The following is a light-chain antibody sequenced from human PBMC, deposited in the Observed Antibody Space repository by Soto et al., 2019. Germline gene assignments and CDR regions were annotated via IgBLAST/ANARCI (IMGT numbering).Light chain of an antibody. CDR3: QQYDSSPWT. V-gene: IGKV3-20*01. CDR1: QSVSSSF. Sequence: ESVLTQAPGTLSLSPGERATLSCRASQSVSSSFLAWYQLKPGQAPRLLIYGASSRATGIPDRFSGSGCGTDLHLTISRLEPEDFAVYYCQQYDSSPWTFGQGTKVEI. CDR2: GAS. J-gene: IGKJ1*01.